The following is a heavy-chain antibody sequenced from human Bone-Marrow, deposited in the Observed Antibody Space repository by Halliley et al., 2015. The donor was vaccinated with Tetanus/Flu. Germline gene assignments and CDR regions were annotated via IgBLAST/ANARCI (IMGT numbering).Heavy chain of an antibody. CDR2: DGYNT. Sequence: DGYNTYHGDSVKDRFTISRDNSKNSLYLQMNSLRPEDPALYYFAKDRPRYILTESSYYYGMDVWGQGTTVTVSS. J-gene: IGHJ6*02. V-gene: IGHV3-43*01. CDR3: AKDRPRYILTESSYYYGMDV. D-gene: IGHD3-9*01.